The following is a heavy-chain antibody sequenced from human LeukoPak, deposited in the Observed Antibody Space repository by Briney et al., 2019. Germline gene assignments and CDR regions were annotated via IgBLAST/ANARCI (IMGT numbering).Heavy chain of an antibody. V-gene: IGHV3-30*04. CDR3: ARDGRLAVADYYYYGMDV. D-gene: IGHD6-19*01. Sequence: HPGGSLRLSCAASGFTFSSYAMHWVRQAPGKGLEWVAVISYDGSNKYYADSVKGRFTISRDNPKNTLYLQMNSLRAEDTAVYYCARDGRLAVADYYYYGMDVWGQGTTVTVSS. J-gene: IGHJ6*02. CDR1: GFTFSSYA. CDR2: ISYDGSNK.